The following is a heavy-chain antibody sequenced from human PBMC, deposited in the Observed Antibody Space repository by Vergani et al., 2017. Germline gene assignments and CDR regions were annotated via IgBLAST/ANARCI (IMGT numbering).Heavy chain of an antibody. CDR3: AKDRPEYYYGSGGYDY. D-gene: IGHD3-10*01. CDR2: IKSKTDGGTT. Sequence: EVQLVESGGGLVKPGGSLRLSCAASGFTFSNAWMSWVRQAPGKGLEWVGRIKSKTDGGTTDYAAPVKGRFTISRDDSKNTLYLQMNSLKTEDTAVYYCAKDRPEYYYGSGGYDYWGQGTLVTVSS. J-gene: IGHJ4*02. V-gene: IGHV3-15*01. CDR1: GFTFSNAW.